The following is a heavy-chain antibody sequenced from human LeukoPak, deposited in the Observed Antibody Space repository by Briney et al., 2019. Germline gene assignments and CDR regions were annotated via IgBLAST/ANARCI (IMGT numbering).Heavy chain of an antibody. CDR2: ITNDGSST. V-gene: IGHV3-74*01. J-gene: IGHJ4*02. CDR3: ARDRRVGYVDY. Sequence: GGSLRLSCAASGLTFSSHWMHWVRQAPGKGLVWVSRITNDGSSTTYADSVKGRFTISRDNSKNTLYLQMNSLRAEDTAVYYCARDRRVGYVDYWGQGTLVTVSS. CDR1: GLTFSSHW. D-gene: IGHD1-1*01.